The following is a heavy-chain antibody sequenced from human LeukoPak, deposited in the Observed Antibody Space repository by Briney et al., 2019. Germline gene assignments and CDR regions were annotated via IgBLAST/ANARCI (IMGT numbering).Heavy chain of an antibody. CDR1: GGSISGYY. Sequence: SETLSLTCTVSGGSISGYYWTWIRQPPGKGLEWIGCIYSSGSTSYKPSLKSRITISEDTSKNQFSLNLSSVTAADTAVYYCVRGKAAAGAIWFDPWGQGTLVTVSS. D-gene: IGHD6-13*01. V-gene: IGHV4-59*01. J-gene: IGHJ5*02. CDR3: VRGKAAAGAIWFDP. CDR2: IYSSGST.